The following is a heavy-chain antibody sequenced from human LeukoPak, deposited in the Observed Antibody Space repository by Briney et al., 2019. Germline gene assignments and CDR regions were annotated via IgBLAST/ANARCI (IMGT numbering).Heavy chain of an antibody. V-gene: IGHV1-2*02. CDR3: ARGYYDSSGYYNFDY. CDR2: INPNSGGT. J-gene: IGHJ4*02. CDR1: GYTFTGYY. D-gene: IGHD3-22*01. Sequence: ASVKVSCKASGYTFTGYYMHWARQAPGQGLEWMGWINPNSGGTNYAQKFQGRVTMTRDTSISTAYMELSRLRSDDTAVYYCARGYYDSSGYYNFDYWGQGTLVTVSS.